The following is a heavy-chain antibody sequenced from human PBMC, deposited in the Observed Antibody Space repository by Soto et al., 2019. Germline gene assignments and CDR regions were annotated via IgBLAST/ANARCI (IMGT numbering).Heavy chain of an antibody. CDR3: ARSQGSSTSLEIYYYYCYGMDV. V-gene: IGHV1-69*01. CDR2: IIPISDTT. D-gene: IGHD2-2*01. J-gene: IGHJ6*02. Sequence: QVQLVQSGAEVKKPGSSVKVSCKASGGTFSSYAISWVRQAPGQGLEWMGGIIPISDTTNYAQKFQGRVTITADESTSTAYMELSSLRSKDTAVYYCARSQGSSTSLEIYYYYCYGMDVWGQGTTVTVSS. CDR1: GGTFSSYA.